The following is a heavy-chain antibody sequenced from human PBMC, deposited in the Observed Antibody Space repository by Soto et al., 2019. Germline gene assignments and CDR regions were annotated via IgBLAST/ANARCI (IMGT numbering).Heavy chain of an antibody. CDR2: VYHRGGT. CDR3: ARKYYYDSSGYYYWFDP. V-gene: IGHV4-59*08. CDR1: GCSIDNSY. D-gene: IGHD3-22*01. J-gene: IGHJ5*02. Sequence: PSETLSLTCTVSGCSIDNSYWSWIRQPPGKGLEWIGYVYHRGGTNYNPSLKSRVTISIDTSKIQFSLSLTSVTAADTAVYYCARKYYYDSSGYYYWFDPWGQGTLVTVSS.